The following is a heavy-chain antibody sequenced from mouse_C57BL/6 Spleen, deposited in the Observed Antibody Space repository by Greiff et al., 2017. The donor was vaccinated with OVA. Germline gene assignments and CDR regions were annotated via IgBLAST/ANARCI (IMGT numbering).Heavy chain of an antibody. CDR2: FYPGSGSI. CDR3: EGDEESPGTGTKGDSFDY. D-gene: IGHD4-1*01. V-gene: IGHV1-62-2*01. J-gene: IGHJ2*01. Sequence: QVQLQQSGAELVKPGASVKLSCKASGYTFTEYTIHWVKQRSGQGLEWIGWFYPGSGSIKYNEKFKDKATLTVDKSSSTAYMELSRLTSEDSAVYYDEGDEESPGTGTKGDSFDYWGQGTTLTVSS. CDR1: GYTFTEYT.